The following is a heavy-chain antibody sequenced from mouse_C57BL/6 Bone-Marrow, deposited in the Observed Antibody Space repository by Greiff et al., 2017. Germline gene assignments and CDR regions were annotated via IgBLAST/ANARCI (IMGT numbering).Heavy chain of an antibody. J-gene: IGHJ1*03. CDR1: GYTFTDYY. Sequence: EVQLQQSGPELVKPGASVKISCKASGYTFTDYYMNWVKQSHGKSLEWIGDITPNNGGTSYNQKFKGKATLTVDKYSRPAYMELRILTSEDSAVYYCAGGSYYDGSSYWYFDVWGTGTTVTVSS. V-gene: IGHV1-26*01. D-gene: IGHD1-1*01. CDR3: AGGSYYDGSSYWYFDV. CDR2: ITPNNGGT.